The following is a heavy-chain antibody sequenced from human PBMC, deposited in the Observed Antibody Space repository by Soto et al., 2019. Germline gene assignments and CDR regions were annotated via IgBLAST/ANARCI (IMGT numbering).Heavy chain of an antibody. CDR3: ARRYGTTFDD. Sequence: PSETLSLTCTVSSGSISSFYWSWIRQPPGKGLEWIGYIYYSGSTNYNPSLKSRVTISVDTSKNQFSLKLSSVTAADTAVYYCARRYGTTFDDWGQGTLVTVSS. J-gene: IGHJ4*02. D-gene: IGHD1-7*01. CDR2: IYYSGST. CDR1: SGSISSFY. V-gene: IGHV4-59*01.